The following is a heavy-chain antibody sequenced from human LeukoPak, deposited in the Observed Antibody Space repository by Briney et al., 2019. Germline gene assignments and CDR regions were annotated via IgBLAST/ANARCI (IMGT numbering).Heavy chain of an antibody. CDR3: ARHYYGPGSILYYGMDV. CDR2: IIPIFGTA. CDR1: GGTFSSYA. D-gene: IGHD3-10*01. Sequence: SVKVSCKASGGTFSSYAISWVRQAPGQGLEWMGMIIPIFGTANYAQKFQGRVTITADESTSTAHMELSSLRSEDTAVYYCARHYYGPGSILYYGMDVWGKGTTVTVSS. V-gene: IGHV1-69*13. J-gene: IGHJ6*04.